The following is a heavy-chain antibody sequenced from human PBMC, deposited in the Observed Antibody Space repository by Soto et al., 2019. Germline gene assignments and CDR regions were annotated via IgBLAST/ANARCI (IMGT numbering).Heavy chain of an antibody. CDR1: GYTFTSYD. J-gene: IGHJ4*02. V-gene: IGHV1-8*01. D-gene: IGHD1-26*01. Sequence: VSVKVSCKASGYTFTSYDINWVRQATGQGLEWMGWMNPNSGNTGYAQKFQGRVTMTRNTSISTAYMELSSLRSEDTAVYYCARASWSPRAFDYWGQGTLVTVSS. CDR3: ARASWSPRAFDY. CDR2: MNPNSGNT.